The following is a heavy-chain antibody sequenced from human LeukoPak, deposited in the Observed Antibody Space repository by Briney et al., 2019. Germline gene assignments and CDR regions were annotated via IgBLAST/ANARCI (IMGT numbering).Heavy chain of an antibody. CDR2: ISSSSSYI. CDR3: ARMNPDYGDYYYGMDV. V-gene: IGHV3-21*01. D-gene: IGHD4-17*01. J-gene: IGHJ6*02. CDR1: GFTFSIYS. Sequence: GGSLRLSCAASGFTFSIYSINWVRQAPGKGLEWVSSISSSSSYIYYADSVKGRFTISRDNAKNSLYLQMNSLRDEDTAVYYCARMNPDYGDYYYGMDVWGQGTTVTVSS.